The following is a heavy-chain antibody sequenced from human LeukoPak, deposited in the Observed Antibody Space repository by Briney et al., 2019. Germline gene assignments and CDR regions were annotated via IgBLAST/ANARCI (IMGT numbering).Heavy chain of an antibody. D-gene: IGHD1-26*01. Sequence: PSETLSLTCAVYGGSFSGYYWSWIRQPPGKGLEWIGEINHSGSTNYNPSLKSRVTISVDTSKNQFSLKLSSVTAADTAVYYCARLNSGSYYVGYYYYGMDVWGQGTTVTVSS. CDR2: INHSGST. CDR1: GGSFSGYY. V-gene: IGHV4-34*01. J-gene: IGHJ6*02. CDR3: ARLNSGSYYVGYYYYGMDV.